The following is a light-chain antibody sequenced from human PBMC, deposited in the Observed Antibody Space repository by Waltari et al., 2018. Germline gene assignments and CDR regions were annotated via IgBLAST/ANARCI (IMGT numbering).Light chain of an antibody. CDR2: AVS. CDR3: SSYTSSSTLV. V-gene: IGLV2-14*01. Sequence: QSALPPPASVSGSPGPSITISFTGTSSDVGGYNYVSWYQQHPGKAPKVMIYAVSKPPSGVSNRFSGSKSGNTASLTISGLQAEDEADYYCSSYTSSSTLVFGGGTKLTVL. CDR1: SSDVGGYNY. J-gene: IGLJ3*02.